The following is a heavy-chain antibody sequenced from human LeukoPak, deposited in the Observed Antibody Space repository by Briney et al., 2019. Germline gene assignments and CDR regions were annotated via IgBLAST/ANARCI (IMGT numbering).Heavy chain of an antibody. CDR3: AREKNSSWYFPQLLGFDP. J-gene: IGHJ5*02. Sequence: ASVNVSFKASGYTFTSYAMNWVRQAPGQGLEWMGWINTNTGNPTYAQGFTGRFVFSLDTSVSTAYLQISSLKAEDTAVYYCAREKNSSWYFPQLLGFDPWGQGTLVTVSS. D-gene: IGHD6-13*01. CDR2: INTNTGNP. V-gene: IGHV7-4-1*02. CDR1: GYTFTSYA.